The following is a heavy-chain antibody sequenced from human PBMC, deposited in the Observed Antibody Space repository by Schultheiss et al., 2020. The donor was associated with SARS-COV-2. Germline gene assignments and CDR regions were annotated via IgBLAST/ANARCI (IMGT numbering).Heavy chain of an antibody. CDR2: IYHSGST. J-gene: IGHJ4*02. Sequence: SETLSLTCAVSGGSISSGGYSWSWIRQPPGKGLEWIGYIYHSGSTYYNPSLKSRVTISVDRSKNQFSLKLSSVTAADTAVYYCARDMGAGVYYWGQGTLVTVSS. CDR3: ARDMGAGVYY. V-gene: IGHV4-30-2*01. D-gene: IGHD1-26*01. CDR1: GGSISSGGYS.